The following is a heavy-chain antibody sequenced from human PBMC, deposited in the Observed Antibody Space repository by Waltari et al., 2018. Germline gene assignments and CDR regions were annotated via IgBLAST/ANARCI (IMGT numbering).Heavy chain of an antibody. J-gene: IGHJ5*01. CDR3: ARALMPVVNAPFWFDS. D-gene: IGHD2-21*01. Sequence: EVQLVESGGDLVQPGGSLRLSCTASGFIFRNYWMSWVRQAPGKGLEWVANIKQDEIEKKYANSVKGRFTISRDNAKDSLSLHMNSLRVEDTAVYYCARALMPVVNAPFWFDSWGQGALVTVSS. CDR1: GFIFRNYW. V-gene: IGHV3-7*04. CDR2: IKQDEIEK.